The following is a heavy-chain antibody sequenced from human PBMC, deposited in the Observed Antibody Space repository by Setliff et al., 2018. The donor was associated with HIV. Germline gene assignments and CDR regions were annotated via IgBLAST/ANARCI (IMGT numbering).Heavy chain of an antibody. CDR2: INPSGGST. D-gene: IGHD2-15*01. Sequence: ASVKVSCKASGYTFTSYYMHWVRQAPGQGLEWMGIINPSGGSTSYAQKFQGRVTMTRDTSTSTVYMELSSLRSEDTAVYYCARAGVVVAATSYYYMDVWGKGTTVTVSS. J-gene: IGHJ6*03. V-gene: IGHV1-46*01. CDR3: ARAGVVVAATSYYYMDV. CDR1: GYTFTSYY.